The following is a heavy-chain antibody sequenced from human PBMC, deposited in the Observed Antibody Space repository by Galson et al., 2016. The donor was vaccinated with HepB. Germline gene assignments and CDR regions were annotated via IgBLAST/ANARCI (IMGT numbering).Heavy chain of an antibody. CDR1: GFSVSGKY. CDR2: IFSGDAT. CDR3: EGYSDPFDI. D-gene: IGHD3-22*01. Sequence: SLRLSCAASGFSVSGKYMSWARQAPGKGLEWVSAIFSGDATYYRDSVKGRFTISRDTSKNTLYLQMNNLRAEDTAIYSCEGYSDPFDIWGQGTMVTVSS. J-gene: IGHJ3*02. V-gene: IGHV3-53*01.